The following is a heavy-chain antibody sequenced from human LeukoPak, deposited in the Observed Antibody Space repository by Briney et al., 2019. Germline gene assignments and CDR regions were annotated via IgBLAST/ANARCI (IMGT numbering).Heavy chain of an antibody. D-gene: IGHD3-10*01. J-gene: IGHJ4*02. V-gene: IGHV5-51*01. CDR1: GYIFTTYL. CDR3: ARLNYGSASYFDY. Sequence: GESLNIPCKCFGYIFTTYLIGWVRQMPRKGLEWIGIIYPGDSERRYSQSLHGPATISAEKSITTAYLQWSSVEASDTAIYYCARLNYGSASYFDYWGQGTLVTVSS. CDR2: IYPGDSER.